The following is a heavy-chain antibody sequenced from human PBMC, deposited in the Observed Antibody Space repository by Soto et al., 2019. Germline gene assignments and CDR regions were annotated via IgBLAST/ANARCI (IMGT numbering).Heavy chain of an antibody. V-gene: IGHV1-69*13. J-gene: IGHJ5*02. D-gene: IGHD3-22*01. Sequence: GASVKVSCKASGGTFSSYAISWVRQAPGQGLEWMGGIIPIFGTANYAQKFQGRVTITADESTSTAYMELSSLRSEDTAVYYCARAINPFDSSQKNWFDPWGQGTLVTVSS. CDR2: IIPIFGTA. CDR1: GGTFSSYA. CDR3: ARAINPFDSSQKNWFDP.